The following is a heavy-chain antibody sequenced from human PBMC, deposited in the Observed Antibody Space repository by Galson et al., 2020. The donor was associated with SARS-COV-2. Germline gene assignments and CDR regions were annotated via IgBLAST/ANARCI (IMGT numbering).Heavy chain of an antibody. Sequence: QAGGSLRLSCAPSGFTFSDHYMDWVRQAPGKGLEWVGRSRNKANSYSTEYAASVKGRFTISRDDSKNSLFLQMNSLQTEDTAVYYCVQSDSSGYLVYYWGQGTVVTVSS. D-gene: IGHD3-22*01. J-gene: IGHJ4*02. CDR3: VQSDSSGYLVYY. CDR1: GFTFSDHY. V-gene: IGHV3-72*01. CDR2: SRNKANSYST.